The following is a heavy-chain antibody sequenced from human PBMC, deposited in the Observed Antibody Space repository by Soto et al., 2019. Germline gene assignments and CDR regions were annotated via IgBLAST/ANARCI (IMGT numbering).Heavy chain of an antibody. CDR1: RGTFSTNN. V-gene: IGHV1-18*01. CDR3: PSGYTCGNHFES. D-gene: IGHD5-18*01. CDR2: ISTYNGNT. J-gene: IGHJ4*02. Sequence: ASVEYGNSVDRGTFSTNNKTWMRQASVQGLEWMGWISTYNGNTNYAQKLQGRVTMTTDTSTITAYIELKSLRSEVKAVYLCPSGYTCGNHFESWGQGT.